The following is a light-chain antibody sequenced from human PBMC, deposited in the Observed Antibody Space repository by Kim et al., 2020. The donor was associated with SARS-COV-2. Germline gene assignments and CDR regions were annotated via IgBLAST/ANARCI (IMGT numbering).Light chain of an antibody. Sequence: SPGQRATLSCRASQTISSSYLAWYQQKPGQTPRLLIYGTSNRATGIPDRFSGGGSGTDFTLTISRLEPEDFAVYYCQQYGTSPRTFGQGTKVDIK. CDR3: QQYGTSPRT. V-gene: IGKV3-20*01. CDR2: GTS. J-gene: IGKJ1*01. CDR1: QTISSSY.